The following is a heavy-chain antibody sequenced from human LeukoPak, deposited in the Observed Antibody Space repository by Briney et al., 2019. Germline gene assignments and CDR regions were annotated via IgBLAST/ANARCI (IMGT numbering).Heavy chain of an antibody. J-gene: IGHJ3*02. CDR3: VRWGLGKGEAFDI. CDR1: GFTFSSYW. CDR2: INSDGSNT. D-gene: IGHD3-10*01. Sequence: GGPLRLSCAASGFTFSSYWMHWVRQVPGKGLVWVSRINSDGSNTNYADSVKGRFTISRDNAKNTLYLQMNSLRAEDTAVYYCVRWGLGKGEAFDIWGQGTMVTVSS. V-gene: IGHV3-74*01.